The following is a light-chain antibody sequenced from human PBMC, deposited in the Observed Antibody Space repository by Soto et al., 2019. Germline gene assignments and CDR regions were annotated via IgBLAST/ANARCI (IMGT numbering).Light chain of an antibody. J-gene: IGKJ1*01. CDR1: QSVSSNF. CDR2: GAS. V-gene: IGKV3-20*01. CDR3: QQYGTSPPT. Sequence: EIVLTQSPGTLSLSPGERATLSCKASQSVSSNFLAWYQRKPGQAPRLLIYGASYRATDIPYRFSGSGSGTGFTLTITRLEPEDFAMYYCQQYGTSPPTFGQGTKVEI.